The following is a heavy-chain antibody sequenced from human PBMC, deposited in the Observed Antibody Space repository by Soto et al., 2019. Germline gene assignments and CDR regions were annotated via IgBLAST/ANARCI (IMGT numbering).Heavy chain of an antibody. Sequence: PGGSLRLSCAVSGVTLSNVWMNWVRQAPGKGPEWVGRIKSKTDGGTTDYAAPVKGRFTISRDDSENTLYLQMHSLKTEDTAVYYCSHGYYQYFNSGGEGTLVTV. J-gene: IGHJ4*02. V-gene: IGHV3-15*07. D-gene: IGHD5-18*01. CDR1: GVTLSNVW. CDR2: IKSKTDGGTT. CDR3: SHGYYQYFNS.